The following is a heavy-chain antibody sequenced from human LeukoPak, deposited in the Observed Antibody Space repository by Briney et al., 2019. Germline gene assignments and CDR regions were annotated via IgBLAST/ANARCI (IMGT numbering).Heavy chain of an antibody. J-gene: IGHJ4*02. CDR2: INGDGSST. CDR1: GFTFSRYW. V-gene: IGHV3-74*01. D-gene: IGHD1-26*01. Sequence: GGSLRLSCAASGFTFSRYWMHWVRQAPGKGLVWVSRINGDGSSTRYADSVKGRFTISRDNATNTLYLEMNSLRAEDTAVYYCVGDQGGATDLRFDYWGQGTLVTVSS. CDR3: VGDQGGATDLRFDY.